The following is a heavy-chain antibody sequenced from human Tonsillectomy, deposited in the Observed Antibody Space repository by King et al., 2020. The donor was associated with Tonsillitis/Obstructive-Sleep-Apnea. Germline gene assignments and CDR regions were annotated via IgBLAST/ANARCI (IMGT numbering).Heavy chain of an antibody. J-gene: IGHJ6*03. Sequence: VQLVESGGGLVQPGGSLRLSCAASGFTFSRHWMSWVRQAPGTGLEWVANIKQDGGEKNYVDSVKGRFIISRDNAKNSLYLQMNSLRAEDTAVYYCARYNWNDGLYYYDYIDV. CDR3: ARYNWNDGLYYYDYIDV. V-gene: IGHV3-7*04. CDR1: GFTFSRHW. D-gene: IGHD1-1*01. CDR2: IKQDGGEK.